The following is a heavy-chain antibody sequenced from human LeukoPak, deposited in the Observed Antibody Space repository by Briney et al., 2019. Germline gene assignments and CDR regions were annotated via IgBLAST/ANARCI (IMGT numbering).Heavy chain of an antibody. CDR2: INSDASST. D-gene: IGHD6-19*01. Sequence: GGSLRLSCAVSGFTFSGHWMQWVRQAPGKGLVWVSRINSDASSTYYADSVKGRFTISRDDAKNTLFLQMNSLRAEDTAVYYCARGIGSSGGPFADWGQGTLVTVSS. V-gene: IGHV3-74*01. J-gene: IGHJ1*01. CDR3: ARGIGSSGGPFAD. CDR1: GFTFSGHW.